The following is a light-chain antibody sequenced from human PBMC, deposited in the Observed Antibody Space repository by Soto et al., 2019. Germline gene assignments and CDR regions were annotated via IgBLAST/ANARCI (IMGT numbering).Light chain of an antibody. Sequence: IQMTQSPSYVSASVVDMVAITCLASQGIKNWLAWYQQKPGKAPSLLIYTGSSLQSGVPSRFSGSGSGTDFTLTINSVQAEDFAIYYCQQAASFPITFGQGTRLEIK. V-gene: IGKV1-12*01. J-gene: IGKJ5*01. CDR2: TGS. CDR1: QGIKNW. CDR3: QQAASFPIT.